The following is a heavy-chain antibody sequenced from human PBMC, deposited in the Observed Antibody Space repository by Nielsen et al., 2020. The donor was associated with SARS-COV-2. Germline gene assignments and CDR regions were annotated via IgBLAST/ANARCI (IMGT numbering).Heavy chain of an antibody. D-gene: IGHD3-22*01. CDR1: GFTFDDYT. CDR3: AKDTGDYYDSSGYYGLDY. V-gene: IGHV3-43*01. Sequence: GGSLRLSCAASGFTFDDYTMHWVRQAPGKGLEWVSLISWDGGSTYYADSVKGRFTISRDNSKNSLYLQMNSLRTEDTALYYCAKDTGDYYDSSGYYGLDYWGQGTLVTVSS. J-gene: IGHJ4*02. CDR2: ISWDGGST.